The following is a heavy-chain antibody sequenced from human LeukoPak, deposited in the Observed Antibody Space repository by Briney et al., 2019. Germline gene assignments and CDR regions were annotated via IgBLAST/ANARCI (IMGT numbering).Heavy chain of an antibody. Sequence: GASVKVSCKASGYTFTGYYMHWVRQAPGQGLEWMGWINPNSGGTNYAQKFQGRVTMTRDTSISTAYMELSRLRSDDTAVYYCARDYGDYGDSNWFDPWGQGTLVTVSS. D-gene: IGHD4-17*01. CDR2: INPNSGGT. V-gene: IGHV1-2*02. CDR1: GYTFTGYY. J-gene: IGHJ5*02. CDR3: ARDYGDYGDSNWFDP.